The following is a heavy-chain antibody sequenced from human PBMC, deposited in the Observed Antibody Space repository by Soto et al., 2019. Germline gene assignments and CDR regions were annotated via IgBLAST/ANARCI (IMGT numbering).Heavy chain of an antibody. Sequence: GGSLRLSCAASGFTFRSNWMSWVRQAPGRGLEWVANIKPDGGGKYYVDSVRGRFTISRDNAENTLFLQIDSLRVEDTAVYYCGRDGGYKDLDFWGQGTLVTVSS. CDR1: GFTFRSNW. J-gene: IGHJ4*02. CDR3: GRDGGYKDLDF. V-gene: IGHV3-7*03. D-gene: IGHD6-25*01. CDR2: IKPDGGGK.